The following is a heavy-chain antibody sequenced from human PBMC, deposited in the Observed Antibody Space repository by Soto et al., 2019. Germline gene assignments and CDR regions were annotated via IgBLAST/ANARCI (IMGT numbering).Heavy chain of an antibody. CDR3: RRGSGVSWYDFDS. CDR1: GYSFINYG. J-gene: IGHJ4*02. V-gene: IGHV1-18*04. D-gene: IGHD3-10*01. Sequence: QGHLVQSGVEVKEPRASVRVSCKASGYSFINYGIGWVRQAPGQGLEWMGWIAVNSGNTNYPQKFHGRVTMTPDTATITAYMDSRLLTSAGRPVYYCRRGSGVSWYDFDSGGPGTLVSVST. CDR2: IAVNSGNT.